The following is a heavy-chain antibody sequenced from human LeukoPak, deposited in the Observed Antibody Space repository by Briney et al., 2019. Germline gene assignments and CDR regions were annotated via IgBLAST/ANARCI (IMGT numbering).Heavy chain of an antibody. J-gene: IGHJ5*02. CDR3: ARRYPDSSSYYRWFDP. Sequence: PGGSLRLSCAASGFIFSGYTMNWVRQAPGKGLEWVSSISGDSTSIYYQDSVKGRFTVSRDNAKNSLYLQMNSLRAEDTVVYFCARRYPDSSSYYRWFDPWGQGTLVTVSS. D-gene: IGHD3-22*01. CDR1: GFIFSGYT. V-gene: IGHV3-21*01. CDR2: ISGDSTSI.